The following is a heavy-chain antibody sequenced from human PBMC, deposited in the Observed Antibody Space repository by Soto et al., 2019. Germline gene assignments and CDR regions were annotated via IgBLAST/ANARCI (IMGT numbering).Heavy chain of an antibody. CDR2: IYPGDSDT. Sequence: PGESLEIYCKGSGYTFTNYWIGWVRQMPGKGPEWMGIIYPGDSDTKYNPSFQGQVTISADKSITTTYLQWSSLKASDTAIYYCAASIFYYGMDVWGQGTTVTVSS. CDR1: GYTFTNYW. CDR3: AASIFYYGMDV. J-gene: IGHJ6*02. V-gene: IGHV5-51*01.